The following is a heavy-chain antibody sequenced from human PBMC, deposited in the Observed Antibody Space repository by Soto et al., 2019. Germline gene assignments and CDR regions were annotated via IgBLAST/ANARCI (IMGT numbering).Heavy chain of an antibody. V-gene: IGHV1-69*06. CDR3: ARGDFWSGHYALGALYYYGMDV. CDR1: GGTFSSYV. CDR2: ITPTFETP. Sequence: QVHLVQSGAEVKKPGSSVKVSCKASGGTFSSYVISWLRQAPGQGLEWMGGITPTFETPNYAQKFQGRVTITADKSTSTAYMELSSLRSEDTAVYYCARGDFWSGHYALGALYYYGMDVWGQGTTVIVSS. J-gene: IGHJ6*02. D-gene: IGHD3-3*01.